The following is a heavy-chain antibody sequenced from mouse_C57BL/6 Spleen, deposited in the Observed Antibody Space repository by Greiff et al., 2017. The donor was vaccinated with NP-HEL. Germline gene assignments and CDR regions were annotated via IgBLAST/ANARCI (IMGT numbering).Heavy chain of an antibody. V-gene: IGHV1-15*01. CDR2: IDPETGGT. CDR3: TRNWGYFDY. Sequence: QVQLKESGAELVRPGASVTLSCKASGYTFTDYEMHWVKQTPVHGLEWIGAIDPETGGTAYNQKFKGKAILTADKSSSTAYMELRSLTSEDSAVYYCTRNWGYFDYWGQGTTLTVSS. D-gene: IGHD4-1*01. CDR1: GYTFTDYE. J-gene: IGHJ2*01.